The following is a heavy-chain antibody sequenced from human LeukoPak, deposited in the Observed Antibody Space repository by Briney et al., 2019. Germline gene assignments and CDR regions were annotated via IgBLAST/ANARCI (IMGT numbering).Heavy chain of an antibody. J-gene: IGHJ6*02. CDR2: IYTSGST. CDR1: GGSISSGSYY. CDR3: ARGWYRTGRGGNYYYYYGMDV. V-gene: IGHV4-61*02. D-gene: IGHD2-15*01. Sequence: SQTLSLTCTVSGGSISSGSYYWSWIRQPAGKGLEWIGRIYTSGSTNYNPSLKSRVTISVDTSKNQFSLKLSSVTAADTAVYYCARGWYRTGRGGNYYYYYGMDVWGQGTTVTVSS.